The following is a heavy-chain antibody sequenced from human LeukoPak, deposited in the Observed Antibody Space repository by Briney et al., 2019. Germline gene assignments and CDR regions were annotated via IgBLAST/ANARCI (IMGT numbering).Heavy chain of an antibody. V-gene: IGHV3-48*01. J-gene: IGHJ6*03. CDR3: AKGGRYYYYMDV. CDR2: ISSSSSTI. Sequence: GGSLRLSCAASGFTFSSYSMNWVRQAPGKGLEWVSYISSSSSTIYYADSVKGRFTISRDNSKNTLYLQMNSLRAEDTAVYYCAKGGRYYYYMDVWGKGTTVTVSS. CDR1: GFTFSSYS.